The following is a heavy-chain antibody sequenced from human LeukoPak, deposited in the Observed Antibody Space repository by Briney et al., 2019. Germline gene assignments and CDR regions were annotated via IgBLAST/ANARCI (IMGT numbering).Heavy chain of an antibody. D-gene: IGHD3-10*01. J-gene: IGHJ6*02. CDR1: GGSISGYY. Sequence: SETLSLTCTVSGGSISGYYWSWIRQPPGKGLEWIGYIYHSGSTYYNPSLKSRVTISVDRSKNQFSLKLSSVTAADTAVYYCARDFTMVRGVNYGMDVWGQGTTVTVS. V-gene: IGHV4-30-2*01. CDR2: IYHSGST. CDR3: ARDFTMVRGVNYGMDV.